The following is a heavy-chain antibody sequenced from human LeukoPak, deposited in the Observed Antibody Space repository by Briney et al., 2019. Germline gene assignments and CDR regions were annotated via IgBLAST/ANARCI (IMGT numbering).Heavy chain of an antibody. V-gene: IGHV4-34*01. Sequence: SKTLSLTCAVYGGSFSGYYWSWIRQPPGKGLEWIGEINHSGSTNYNPSLKSRVTISVDTSKNQFSLKLSSVTAADTAVYYCARAWFGVRYFDYWGQGTLVTVSS. CDR2: INHSGST. J-gene: IGHJ4*02. CDR1: GGSFSGYY. CDR3: ARAWFGVRYFDY. D-gene: IGHD3-10*01.